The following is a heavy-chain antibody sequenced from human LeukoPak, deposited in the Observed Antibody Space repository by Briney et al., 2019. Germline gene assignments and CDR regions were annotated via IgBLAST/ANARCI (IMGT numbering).Heavy chain of an antibody. V-gene: IGHV1-2*02. J-gene: IGHJ4*02. D-gene: IGHD2-2*01. Sequence: GASVNVSCKASGYTFTGYYMHWVRQAPGQGLEWIGWINPNSGGTNYAQKFQGRVTMTRDTSISTAYMELSRLSSDDTAVYYCARGLVVPAANGVDYWGQGTLVTVSS. CDR2: INPNSGGT. CDR1: GYTFTGYY. CDR3: ARGLVVPAANGVDY.